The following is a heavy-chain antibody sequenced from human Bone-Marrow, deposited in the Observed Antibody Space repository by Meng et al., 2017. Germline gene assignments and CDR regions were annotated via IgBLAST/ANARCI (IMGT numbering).Heavy chain of an antibody. V-gene: IGHV4-59*01. CDR3: ARGGLLWFGEFAL. D-gene: IGHD3-10*01. CDR2: IYYSGST. J-gene: IGHJ5*02. CDR1: GGSISSYY. Sequence: GSLRLSCTVSGGSISSYYWSWIRQPPGKGLEWIGYIYYSGSTNYNPSLKSRVTISVDTSKNQFSLKLSSVTAADTAVYYCARGGLLWFGEFALWGQVTLVT.